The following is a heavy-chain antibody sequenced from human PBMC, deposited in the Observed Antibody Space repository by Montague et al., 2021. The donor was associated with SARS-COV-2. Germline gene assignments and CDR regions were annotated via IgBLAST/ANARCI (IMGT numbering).Heavy chain of an antibody. CDR1: GGSFSGYY. CDR3: ARGSSFVTIFGVVITDPLFDY. J-gene: IGHJ4*02. D-gene: IGHD3-3*01. Sequence: SETLSLTCAVYGGSFSGYYWSWIRQPPRKGLEWIGEINHSGRTNYNPSXXSRVTISVDTSKNQFSLKLSSVTAADTAVYYCARGSSFVTIFGVVITDPLFDYRGQGTLVTVSS. CDR2: INHSGRT. V-gene: IGHV4-34*01.